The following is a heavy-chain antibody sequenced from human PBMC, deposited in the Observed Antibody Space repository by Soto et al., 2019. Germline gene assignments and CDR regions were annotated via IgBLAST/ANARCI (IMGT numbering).Heavy chain of an antibody. Sequence: GGSLRLSCAASGFTFSSYAMSWVRQAPGKGLEWVSALSGSGGSTYYAYSVKGRFTISRDNAKNSLYLQMNSLRADDTALYYCAKVGIDVAALDAFDIWGQGSMVTVSS. D-gene: IGHD2-15*01. CDR3: AKVGIDVAALDAFDI. J-gene: IGHJ3*02. CDR1: GFTFSSYA. CDR2: LSGSGGST. V-gene: IGHV3-23*01.